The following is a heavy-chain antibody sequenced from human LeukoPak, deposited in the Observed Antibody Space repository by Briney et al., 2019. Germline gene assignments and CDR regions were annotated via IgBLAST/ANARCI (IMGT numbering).Heavy chain of an antibody. CDR1: GGXFTNYA. CDR3: ARNYGDYASVDY. CDR2: IIPIVGIA. D-gene: IGHD4-17*01. V-gene: IGHV1-69*04. Sequence: ASVKVSCKPSGGXFTNYAISWVRQAPGQGLEWMGRIIPIVGIAHYAQKFQGRVTIIADKSTSTAYMELSSLRSDDTAVYYCARNYGDYASVDYWGQGTLVTVSS. J-gene: IGHJ4*02.